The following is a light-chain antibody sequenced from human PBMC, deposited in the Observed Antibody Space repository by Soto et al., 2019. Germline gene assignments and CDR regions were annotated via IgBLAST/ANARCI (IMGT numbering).Light chain of an antibody. Sequence: EIVLTQAPTTLSFSLGERATLSCRASQTVSKYLAWYQQKPGQAPRLLIYDTSNRATGIPARFSGSGSGTDFTLTSSGIQPEDFAVYYCQQPSNWPFTFGPGTTVDFK. J-gene: IGKJ3*01. CDR2: DTS. CDR3: QQPSNWPFT. V-gene: IGKV3-11*01. CDR1: QTVSKY.